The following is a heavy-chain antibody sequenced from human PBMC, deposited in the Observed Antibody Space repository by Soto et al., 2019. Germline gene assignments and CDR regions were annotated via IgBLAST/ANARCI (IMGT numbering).Heavy chain of an antibody. Sequence: RQAPGKGLDWVAAISNDASTKHSAESVTGRFTISRDNSKNTLDLQMNSLRAEVTSVYYCAKDRVSEHISVWSQGHWGQLTLFTVS. J-gene: IGHJ4*02. V-gene: IGHV3-30-3*02. CDR3: AKDRVSEHISVWSQGH. D-gene: IGHD2-21*01. CDR2: ISNDASTK.